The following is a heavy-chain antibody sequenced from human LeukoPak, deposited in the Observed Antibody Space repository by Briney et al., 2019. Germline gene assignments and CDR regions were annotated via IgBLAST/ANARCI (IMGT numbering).Heavy chain of an antibody. CDR2: IIPILGIA. D-gene: IGHD5-18*01. CDR3: ARSDTAMALFDY. V-gene: IGHV1-69*04. J-gene: IGHJ4*02. Sequence: GASVKVSCKASGGTFSSYAISWVRQAPGQGLEWMGRIIPILGIANYAQKFQGRVTITADKSTSTAYMELSSLRSEDTAVYYCARSDTAMALFDYWGQGTLVTVSS. CDR1: GGTFSSYA.